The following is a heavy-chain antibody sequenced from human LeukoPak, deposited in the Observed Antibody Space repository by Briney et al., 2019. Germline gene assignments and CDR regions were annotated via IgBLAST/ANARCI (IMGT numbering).Heavy chain of an antibody. CDR3: ARVDTAIHGFDY. CDR2: IIPIFGTA. J-gene: IGHJ4*02. D-gene: IGHD5-18*01. V-gene: IGHV1-69*06. Sequence: SVKVSCEASGGTFSSYAISWVRQAPGQGLEWMGGIIPIFGTANYAQKFQGRVTITADKSTSTAYMELSSLRSEDTAVYYCARVDTAIHGFDYWGQGTLVTVSS. CDR1: GGTFSSYA.